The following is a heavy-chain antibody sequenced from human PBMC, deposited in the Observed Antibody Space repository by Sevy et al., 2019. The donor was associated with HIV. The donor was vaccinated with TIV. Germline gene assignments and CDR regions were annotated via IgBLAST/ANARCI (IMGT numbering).Heavy chain of an antibody. Sequence: GGSLRLSCAASGFTFSSYWMSWVRQAPGKGLEWVANIKQDGSEKYYVDSVKGRFTISRDNAKNSLYLQMNSLRAEDTAVYYCARSSGIAVAGTIFIPYPYYYMDVWGKGTTVTVSS. J-gene: IGHJ6*03. D-gene: IGHD6-19*01. CDR1: GFTFSSYW. CDR2: IKQDGSEK. V-gene: IGHV3-7*03. CDR3: ARSSGIAVAGTIFIPYPYYYMDV.